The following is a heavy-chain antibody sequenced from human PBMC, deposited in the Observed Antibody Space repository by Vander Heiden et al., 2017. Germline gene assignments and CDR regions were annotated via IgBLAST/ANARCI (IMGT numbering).Heavy chain of an antibody. D-gene: IGHD1-26*01. V-gene: IGHV3-21*01. J-gene: IGHJ3*02. CDR1: GFTFSSYS. CDR3: ARAIVGAAQDAFDI. CDR2: ISSSSSYI. Sequence: EVQLVESGGGLVKLGGSLRLSCAASGFTFSSYSMNWVRQAPGKGLEWVSSISSSSSYIYYADSVKGRFTISRDNAKNSLYLQMNSLRAEDTAVYYCARAIVGAAQDAFDIWGQGTMVTVSS.